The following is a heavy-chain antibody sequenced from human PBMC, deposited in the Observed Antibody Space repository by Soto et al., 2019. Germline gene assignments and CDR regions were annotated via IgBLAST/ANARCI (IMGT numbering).Heavy chain of an antibody. D-gene: IGHD6-19*01. Sequence: SETLSLTYTVSGGSISSYYWSWIRKHPGKGLEWIGYIYYSGSTNYNPSLKSRVTISVDTSKNQFSLKLSSVTAADTAVYYCAREAYSSGWYYFDYWGQGTLVSVSS. CDR3: AREAYSSGWYYFDY. J-gene: IGHJ4*02. V-gene: IGHV4-59*12. CDR1: GGSISSYY. CDR2: IYYSGST.